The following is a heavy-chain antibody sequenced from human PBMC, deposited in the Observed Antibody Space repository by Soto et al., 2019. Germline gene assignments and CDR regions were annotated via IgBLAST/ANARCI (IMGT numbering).Heavy chain of an antibody. V-gene: IGHV3-30-3*01. D-gene: IGHD3-22*01. CDR1: GFTFSSYA. CDR3: ARTELMGYYYDSSGYGPFDY. J-gene: IGHJ4*02. Sequence: GGSLRLSCAASGFTFSSYAMHWVRQAPGKGLEWVAVISYDGSNKYYADSVKGRFTISRDNSKSTLYLQMNSLRAEDTAVYYCARTELMGYYYDSSGYGPFDYWGQGTLVTVSS. CDR2: ISYDGSNK.